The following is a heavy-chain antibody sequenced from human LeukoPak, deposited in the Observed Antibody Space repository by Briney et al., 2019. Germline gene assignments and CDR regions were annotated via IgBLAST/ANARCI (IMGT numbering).Heavy chain of an antibody. CDR2: ISGSGGST. Sequence: GGSLRLSCAASGFTFSSYAMSWVRQAPGKGLEWVSAISGSGGSTYYADSVKGRFTISRDNSKNTLYLQMNSLRAEDTAVYYCATAVFPYSSSWYAEYFQHWGQGTLVTVSS. CDR1: GFTFSSYA. CDR3: ATAVFPYSSSWYAEYFQH. J-gene: IGHJ1*01. V-gene: IGHV3-23*01. D-gene: IGHD6-13*01.